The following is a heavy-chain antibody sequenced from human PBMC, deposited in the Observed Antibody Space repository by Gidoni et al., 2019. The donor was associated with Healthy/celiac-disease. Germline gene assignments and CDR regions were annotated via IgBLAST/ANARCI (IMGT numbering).Heavy chain of an antibody. CDR3: AKAPPGSIFGVVYYYMDV. Sequence: EVQLLESGGGLVQPGGSLRLSCSAAGFTFRSYAMSWVRQAPGKGLEWVSAISGSGGSTYYADSVKGRFTISRDNSKNTLYLQMNSLRAEDTAVYYCAKAPPGSIFGVVYYYMDVWGKGTTVTVSS. J-gene: IGHJ6*03. CDR2: ISGSGGST. D-gene: IGHD3-3*02. CDR1: GFTFRSYA. V-gene: IGHV3-23*01.